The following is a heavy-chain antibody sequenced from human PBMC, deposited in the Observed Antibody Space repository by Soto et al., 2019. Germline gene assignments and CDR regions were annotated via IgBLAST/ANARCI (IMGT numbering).Heavy chain of an antibody. D-gene: IGHD3-3*01. Sequence: SETLCVTCIVSVGSISISSYYWGWIRQPPGKGVEWIGSIYYSGSTYYNPSLKSRVTISVDTSKNQFSLKLSSVTAADTAVYYCARHGNYDFWSGYGYWYFDYWGQGTMVTVSS. CDR1: VGSISISSYY. CDR2: IYYSGST. J-gene: IGHJ4*02. V-gene: IGHV4-39*01. CDR3: ARHGNYDFWSGYGYWYFDY.